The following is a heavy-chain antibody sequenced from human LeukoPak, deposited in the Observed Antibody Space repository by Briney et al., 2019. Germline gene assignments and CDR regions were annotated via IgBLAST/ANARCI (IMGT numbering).Heavy chain of an antibody. CDR2: INHSGST. V-gene: IGHV4-34*01. D-gene: IGHD1-26*01. Sequence: INHSGSTNYNPSLKSRVTISVDTSKNQFSLKLSSVTAADTAVYYCARVPSFGGSYVDFVDYWGQGTLVTVSS. J-gene: IGHJ4*02. CDR3: ARVPSFGGSYVDFVDY.